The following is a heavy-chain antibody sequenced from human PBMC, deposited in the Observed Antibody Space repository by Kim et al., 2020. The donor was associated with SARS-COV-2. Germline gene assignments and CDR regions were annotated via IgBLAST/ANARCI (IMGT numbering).Heavy chain of an antibody. CDR2: INAGNGKT. Sequence: ASVKVSCKASGYTLTSYGMHWVRQAPGQRLEWMGWINAGNGKTKYSQKFQGRVTITRDTSASTAYMELSSLRSEDTAVYYCARGGGIRWELLSAVSDNWGQGTLVTVSS. CDR3: ARGGGIRWELLSAVSDN. CDR1: GYTLTSYG. V-gene: IGHV1-3*01. D-gene: IGHD1-26*01. J-gene: IGHJ4*02.